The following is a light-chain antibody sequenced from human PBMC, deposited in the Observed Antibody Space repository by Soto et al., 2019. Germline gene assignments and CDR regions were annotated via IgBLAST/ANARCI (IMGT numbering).Light chain of an antibody. CDR3: QQYNKLPWT. Sequence: DIVMTQSPATLSVSPGEGASLSCRASQSISSNLAWYQQKPGQAPRLLIFGSFTRATGIPARFSGSGSGTEFTLTISSLQSEDFAVYYCQQYNKLPWTFGPGTKVDS. J-gene: IGKJ3*01. V-gene: IGKV3-15*01. CDR2: GSF. CDR1: QSISSN.